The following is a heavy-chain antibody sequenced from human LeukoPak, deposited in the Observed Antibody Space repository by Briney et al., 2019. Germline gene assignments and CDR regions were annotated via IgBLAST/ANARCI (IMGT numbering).Heavy chain of an antibody. CDR2: ISRSGGST. CDR1: GFTFNNYT. D-gene: IGHD6-13*01. CDR3: AKTRPLDSSSWSHGDY. Sequence: GGSLRLSCAASGFTFNNYTMSWVRQAPGKGLKWVSTISRSGGSTYYADSVKGRFTISRDNSKNMLYLQMNSLRAEDTAVYYCAKTRPLDSSSWSHGDYWGQGTLVTVSS. V-gene: IGHV3-23*01. J-gene: IGHJ4*02.